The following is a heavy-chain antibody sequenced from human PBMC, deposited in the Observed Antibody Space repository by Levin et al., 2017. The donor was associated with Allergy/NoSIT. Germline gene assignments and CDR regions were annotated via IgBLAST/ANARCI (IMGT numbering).Heavy chain of an antibody. J-gene: IGHJ2*01. CDR1: GYTFTGYY. Sequence: GASVKVSCKASGYTFTGYYMHWVRQAPGQGLEWMGWINPNSGGTKYAQKFQGRVTMTRDTSVSTGYMELSSLRSDDTAVYYCARRSPSKLDWYFDLWGRGTLVTVSS. V-gene: IGHV1-2*02. CDR2: INPNSGGT. CDR3: ARRSPSKLDWYFDL. D-gene: IGHD6-13*01.